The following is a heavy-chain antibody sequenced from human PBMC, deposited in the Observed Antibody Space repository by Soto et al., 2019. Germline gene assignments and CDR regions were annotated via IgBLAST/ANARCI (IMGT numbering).Heavy chain of an antibody. V-gene: IGHV4-34*01. J-gene: IGHJ6*03. CDR2: INHSGST. Sequence: QVQLQQWGAGLLKPSETLSLTCAVYGGSFSGYYWSWIRQPPGKGLEWIGEINHSGSTNYNPSLKSRGTIAVDTAKDQFSLKLSSVTAAATAVYYGARVGRLYGDDVGASTYYMDVWGKGTTVTVAS. CDR1: GGSFSGYY. CDR3: ARVGRLYGDDVGASTYYMDV. D-gene: IGHD4-17*01.